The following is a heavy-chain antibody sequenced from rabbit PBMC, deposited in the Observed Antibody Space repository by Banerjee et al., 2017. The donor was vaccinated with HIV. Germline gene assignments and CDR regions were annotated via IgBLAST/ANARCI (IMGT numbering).Heavy chain of an antibody. V-gene: IGHV1S40*01. D-gene: IGHD1-1*01. CDR2: IYAGSSGST. CDR1: GFSFSSSYY. J-gene: IGHJ4*01. CDR3: ARSSSSGYYIPLKL. Sequence: QSLEESGGDLVKPGASLTLTCTASGFSFSSSYYMCWVRQAPGKGLEWIGCIYAGSSGSTYYASWAKGRFTISKTSSPTVTLQMTSLTAADTADYFCARSSSSGYYIPLKLWGQGTLVTVS.